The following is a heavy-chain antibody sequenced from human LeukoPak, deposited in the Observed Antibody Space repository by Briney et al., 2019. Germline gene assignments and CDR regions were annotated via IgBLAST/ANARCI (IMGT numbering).Heavy chain of an antibody. D-gene: IGHD1-26*01. CDR3: ARGDRRELPSYYMDV. J-gene: IGHJ6*03. V-gene: IGHV3-21*04. CDR2: ISSSSSYI. Sequence: GGSLRLSCAASGFTFSSYWMSWVRQAPGKGLEWVSSISSSSSYIYYADSVKGRFTISRDNAKNSLYLQMNSLRAEDTAVYYCARGDRRELPSYYMDVWGKGTTVTISS. CDR1: GFTFSSYW.